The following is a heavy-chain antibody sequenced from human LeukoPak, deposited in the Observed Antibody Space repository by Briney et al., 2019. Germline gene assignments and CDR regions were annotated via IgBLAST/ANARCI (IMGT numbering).Heavy chain of an antibody. J-gene: IGHJ3*02. V-gene: IGHV4-59*08. CDR2: IYYSGST. Sequence: SETLSLTCTVSGGLISSYYWSWIRQPPGKGLEWIGYIYYSGSTNYNPSLKSRVTISVDTSKNQFSLKLSSVTAADTAVYYCARHRRELLSFGFDIWGQGTMVTVSS. D-gene: IGHD3-9*01. CDR1: GGLISSYY. CDR3: ARHRRELLSFGFDI.